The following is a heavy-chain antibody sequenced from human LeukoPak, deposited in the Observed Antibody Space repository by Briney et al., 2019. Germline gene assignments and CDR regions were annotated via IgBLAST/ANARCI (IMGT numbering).Heavy chain of an antibody. Sequence: GGSLRLSCAASGFTFSSYWMHWVRQVPGKGLVWVSLINSDGGSTRYADSVKGRFTISRDNAKKTLYLQMNSLRAEDTAVYYCAREGQFSSGWDPLNYWGQGTLVTVSS. CDR3: AREGQFSSGWDPLNY. D-gene: IGHD6-19*01. CDR1: GFTFSSYW. CDR2: INSDGGST. J-gene: IGHJ4*02. V-gene: IGHV3-74*01.